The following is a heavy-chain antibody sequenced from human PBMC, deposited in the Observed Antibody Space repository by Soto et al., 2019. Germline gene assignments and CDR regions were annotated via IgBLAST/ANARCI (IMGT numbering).Heavy chain of an antibody. V-gene: IGHV4-34*01. CDR1: GGSFSGYY. D-gene: IGHD5-12*01. CDR2: INHSGST. CDR3: ARARGYSGDDYYYDYGMDV. Sequence: PSETLSLTCAVYGGSFSGYYWTWIRQPPGTGLEWIGEINHSGSTKYSPSLKSRVTISLDRSKSEFSLNLSSVTAADTAVYYCARARGYSGDDYYYDYGMDVWGQGTTVTVSS. J-gene: IGHJ6*02.